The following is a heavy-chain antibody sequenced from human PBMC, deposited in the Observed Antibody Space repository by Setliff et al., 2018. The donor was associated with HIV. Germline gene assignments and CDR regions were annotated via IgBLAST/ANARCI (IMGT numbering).Heavy chain of an antibody. J-gene: IGHJ5*02. V-gene: IGHV4-34*01. D-gene: IGHD6-19*01. CDR3: ARTSIRSGWGRNNWFDP. CDR2: INHRGTT. CDR1: SFSGYY. Sequence: SFSGYYWTWIRQPPGKGLEWIGEINHRGTTNSNPSLKSRVTISLDTSKNQFSLKLSSVTAADTAVYYCARTSIRSGWGRNNWFDPWGQGTLVTVSS.